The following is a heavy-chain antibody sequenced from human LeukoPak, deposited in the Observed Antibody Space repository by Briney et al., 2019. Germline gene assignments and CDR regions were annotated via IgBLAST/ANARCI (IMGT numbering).Heavy chain of an antibody. D-gene: IGHD6-13*01. CDR2: FDPEDGET. Sequence: GASVKVSCKVSGYTLTELPMHWVRQAPGKGLEWMGGFDPEDGETIYAQKFQGRVTMTEDTSTDTAYMELSSLRSEDTAVYYCATVGFSAAGTLVYWGQGTLVTVSS. J-gene: IGHJ4*02. CDR1: GYTLTELP. CDR3: ATVGFSAAGTLVY. V-gene: IGHV1-24*01.